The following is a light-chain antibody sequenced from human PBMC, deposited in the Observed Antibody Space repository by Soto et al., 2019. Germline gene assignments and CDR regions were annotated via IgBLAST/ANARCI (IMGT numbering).Light chain of an antibody. J-gene: IGKJ3*01. Sequence: DIQMTQSPSSLSASVGDRVSITCLASQTISKSLNWYQQRPGQAPKVLIFAASNLQSGVPARFSGSGSGTDFTLTISSLQPEDVATYYCQQTYSLSRITFGPGTRVDLK. V-gene: IGKV1-39*01. CDR2: AAS. CDR3: QQTYSLSRIT. CDR1: QTISKS.